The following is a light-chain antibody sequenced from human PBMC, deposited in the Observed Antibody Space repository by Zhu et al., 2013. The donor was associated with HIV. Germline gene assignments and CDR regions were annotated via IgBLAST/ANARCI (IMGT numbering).Light chain of an antibody. Sequence: DIQMTQSPSTLSASVGDRVTITCRANQTISNFLAWYQQKPGKAPKLLIYDASSLENGVSSRFNGYRSGTGFTLTISSLQPDDIATYYCQQYSSYSWTFGQGTKVDIK. CDR3: QQYSSYSWT. J-gene: IGKJ1*01. CDR2: DAS. V-gene: IGKV1-5*01. CDR1: QTISNF.